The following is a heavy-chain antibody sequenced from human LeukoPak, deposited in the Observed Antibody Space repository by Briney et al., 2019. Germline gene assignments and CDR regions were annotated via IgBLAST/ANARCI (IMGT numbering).Heavy chain of an antibody. CDR1: GFTFSSSA. J-gene: IGHJ4*02. Sequence: GGSLRLSCAASGFTFSSSAMSWVRQVPGKGLQWVSGISASGGSTYYADSVRGRFTISRDNSKNTLYVQMNSLRDDETAVYYCAKGGKWDVTPFDYWGQGTLVTVSS. V-gene: IGHV3-23*01. CDR3: AKGGKWDVTPFDY. D-gene: IGHD1-26*01. CDR2: ISASGGST.